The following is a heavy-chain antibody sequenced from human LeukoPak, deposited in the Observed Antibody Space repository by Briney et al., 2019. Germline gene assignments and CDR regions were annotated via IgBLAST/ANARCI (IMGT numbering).Heavy chain of an antibody. J-gene: IGHJ3*02. D-gene: IGHD6-6*01. Sequence: PSETLSLTCTVSGGSVSSRSYYWGWIRQPPGKGLEWIGYIYYSGSTNYNPSLKSRLTISIDTSENQFSLKLSSVTATDTAVYYCAREYSSSSGRRAFDIWGQGTMVTVSS. CDR1: GGSVSSRSYY. CDR2: IYYSGST. V-gene: IGHV4-61*05. CDR3: AREYSSSSGRRAFDI.